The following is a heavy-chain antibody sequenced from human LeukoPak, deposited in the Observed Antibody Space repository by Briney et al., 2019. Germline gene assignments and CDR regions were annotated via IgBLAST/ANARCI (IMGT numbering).Heavy chain of an antibody. CDR2: ISYDGSNK. V-gene: IGHV3-30*03. J-gene: IGHJ4*02. CDR1: GFTFSSYG. D-gene: IGHD3-22*01. Sequence: GGSLRLSCAASGFTFSSYGMHWVRQAPGKGLEWVAVISYDGSNKYYADSVKGRFTISRDNAKNTLYLQMSSLRAEDTAVYYCARGSFGPNSGYYYWGQGTLVTVSS. CDR3: ARGSFGPNSGYYY.